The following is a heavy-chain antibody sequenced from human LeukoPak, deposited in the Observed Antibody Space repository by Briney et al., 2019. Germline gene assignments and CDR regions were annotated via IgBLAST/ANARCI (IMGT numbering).Heavy chain of an antibody. V-gene: IGHV3-13*01. D-gene: IGHD2-15*01. J-gene: IGHJ4*02. CDR3: ARELGYCSGGSCYSAVDY. CDR1: GFTFSNYD. Sequence: GGSLRLSCAASGFTFSNYDMHWVRQATGKGLEWVSGIGTAGDIYYPGSVKGRFTISRDNAKNSLYLQMNSLRAEDTAVYYCARELGYCSGGSCYSAVDYWGEGTLVTVSS. CDR2: IGTAGDI.